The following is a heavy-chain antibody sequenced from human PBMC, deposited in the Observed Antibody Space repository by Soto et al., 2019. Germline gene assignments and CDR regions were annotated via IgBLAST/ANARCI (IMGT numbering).Heavy chain of an antibody. D-gene: IGHD2-8*01. V-gene: IGHV1-18*01. Sequence: QVQLVQSGAEVKKPGASVKVSCKASGYTFTSYGISWMRQAPGQGLEWMGWISAYNGNTNYAQKLQGRVTMTTNTSTSTAYMELRSLRSDDTAVYYCARERGEGGYCTNGVCLSYWGQGTLVTVSS. CDR3: ARERGEGGYCTNGVCLSY. J-gene: IGHJ4*02. CDR1: GYTFTSYG. CDR2: ISAYNGNT.